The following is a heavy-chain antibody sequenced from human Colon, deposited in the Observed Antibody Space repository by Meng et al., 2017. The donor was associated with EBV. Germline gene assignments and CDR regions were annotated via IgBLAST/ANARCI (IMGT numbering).Heavy chain of an antibody. V-gene: IGHV4-30-4*01. Sequence: QGQLQGPGPGLVEPSQPLSLTCTVSGGSMSSGNYYWSWIRQPPGKGLEWIGYIHHSGSAYYNPSLKSRVSISVDTSKNQFSLNLNSMTAADTAVYYCASFDHIPRRNYFDYWGQGTLVTVSS. D-gene: IGHD2-21*01. CDR1: GGSMSSGNYY. J-gene: IGHJ4*02. CDR2: IHHSGSA. CDR3: ASFDHIPRRNYFDY.